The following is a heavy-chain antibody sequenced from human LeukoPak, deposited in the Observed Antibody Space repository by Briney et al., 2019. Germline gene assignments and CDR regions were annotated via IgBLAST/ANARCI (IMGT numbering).Heavy chain of an antibody. J-gene: IGHJ4*02. V-gene: IGHV4-39*01. Sequence: PSETLSLTCTVSGGSISSSSYYWGWIRQPPGKGLEWIGCIYYSGSTYYNPSLKSRVTISVDTSKNPFSLKLSSVTAADTAVYYCARHSDSSGYPPGYWGQGTLVTVSS. CDR2: IYYSGST. CDR3: ARHSDSSGYPPGY. CDR1: GGSISSSSYY. D-gene: IGHD3-22*01.